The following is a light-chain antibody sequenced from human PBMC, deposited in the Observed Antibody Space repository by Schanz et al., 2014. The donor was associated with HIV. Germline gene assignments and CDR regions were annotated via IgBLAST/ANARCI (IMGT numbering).Light chain of an antibody. Sequence: QLVLTQSPSASASLGASVKLTCTLSSGHSNYAIAWHQQQPEKGPRYLMKLNSDGSHRKGDGIPDRFSGSSSGAERYLTISSLQSEDEADYYCQTWGTGDVVFGGGTKLTVL. CDR1: SGHSNYA. V-gene: IGLV4-69*01. J-gene: IGLJ2*01. CDR3: QTWGTGDVV. CDR2: LNSDGSH.